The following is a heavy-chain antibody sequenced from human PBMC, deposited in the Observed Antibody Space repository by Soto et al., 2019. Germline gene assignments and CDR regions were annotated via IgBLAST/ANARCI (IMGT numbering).Heavy chain of an antibody. Sequence: QVQLVQSGAEVKKPGSSVKVSCKASGGTFSSYAISWVRQAPGQGLEWMGGIIPIFGTANYAQKFQGRVTITADESTSTAYMEMSRLRSEDTAVYYGARGGDSSSSCGDNWFDPWGQGTLVTGSS. CDR2: IIPIFGTA. CDR3: ARGGDSSSSCGDNWFDP. CDR1: GGTFSSYA. V-gene: IGHV1-69*01. D-gene: IGHD6-6*01. J-gene: IGHJ5*02.